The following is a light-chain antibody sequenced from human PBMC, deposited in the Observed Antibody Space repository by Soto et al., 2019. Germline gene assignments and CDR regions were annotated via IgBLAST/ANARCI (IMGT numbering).Light chain of an antibody. Sequence: EIVMTQSPATLSVSPGARATLSCRASQSVSSNLAWYQQKPGQAPRLLIYGASTRATGIPARFSGSGSGTEFTLTIGGLQSEDFAVYYCQQYNNWPPITFGQGTRLESK. V-gene: IGKV3-15*01. CDR1: QSVSSN. J-gene: IGKJ5*01. CDR2: GAS. CDR3: QQYNNWPPIT.